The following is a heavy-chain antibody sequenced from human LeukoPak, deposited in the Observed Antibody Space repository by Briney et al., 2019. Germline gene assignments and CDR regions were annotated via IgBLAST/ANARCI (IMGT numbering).Heavy chain of an antibody. CDR1: GFTFSSYE. D-gene: IGHD5-18*01. Sequence: GGSLRLSCAASGFTFSSYEMNWVRQAPGKGLGWVSYISSSGSTIYYADSVKGRFTISRDNAKNSLYLQMNSLRAEDTAVYYCARVRGYSYGYLIPKKDNWFDPWGQGTLVTVSS. CDR2: ISSSGSTI. J-gene: IGHJ5*02. CDR3: ARVRGYSYGYLIPKKDNWFDP. V-gene: IGHV3-48*03.